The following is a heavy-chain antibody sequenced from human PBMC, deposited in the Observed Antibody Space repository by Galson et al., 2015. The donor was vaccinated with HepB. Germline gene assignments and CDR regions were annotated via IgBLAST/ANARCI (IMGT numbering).Heavy chain of an antibody. V-gene: IGHV3-30*18. Sequence: SLRLSCAASGFTFSSYGMHWVRQAPGKGLEWVAVISYDGSNKYYADSVKGRFTISRDNSKNTLYLQMNSLRAEDTAVYYCAKDEAVLQQLVLFHAFDIWGQGTMVTVSS. CDR1: GFTFSSYG. CDR2: ISYDGSNK. D-gene: IGHD6-13*01. CDR3: AKDEAVLQQLVLFHAFDI. J-gene: IGHJ3*02.